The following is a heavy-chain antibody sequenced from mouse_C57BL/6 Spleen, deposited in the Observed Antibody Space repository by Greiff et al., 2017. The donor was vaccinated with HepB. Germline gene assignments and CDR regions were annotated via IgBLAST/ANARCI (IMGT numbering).Heavy chain of an antibody. D-gene: IGHD1-1*01. Sequence: VQLQQSGAELVRPGASVKLSCKASGYTFTDYYINWVKQRPGQGLEWIARIYPGSGNTYYNEKFKGKATLTAEKSSSTAYMQLSSLTSEDSAVYCCARGGYGSRYWYFDVWGTGTTVTVSS. J-gene: IGHJ1*03. CDR2: IYPGSGNT. V-gene: IGHV1-76*01. CDR3: ARGGYGSRYWYFDV. CDR1: GYTFTDYY.